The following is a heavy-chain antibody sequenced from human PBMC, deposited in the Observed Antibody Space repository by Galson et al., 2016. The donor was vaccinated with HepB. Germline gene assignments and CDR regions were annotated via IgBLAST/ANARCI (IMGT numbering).Heavy chain of an antibody. CDR1: GYTFGAYY. D-gene: IGHD1-20*01. CDR2: INPDSGNT. Sequence: SVKVSCKASGYTFGAYYIHWVRQAPGQGLQWVGWINPDSGNTKYAQTLQGRVSLTRTTCMKTVYLDFSRLRSDDTATYYCLRDSSYNWAYVPGSAFDYWGQGTLIIVSP. V-gene: IGHV1-2*02. J-gene: IGHJ4*02. CDR3: LRDSSYNWAYVPGSAFDY.